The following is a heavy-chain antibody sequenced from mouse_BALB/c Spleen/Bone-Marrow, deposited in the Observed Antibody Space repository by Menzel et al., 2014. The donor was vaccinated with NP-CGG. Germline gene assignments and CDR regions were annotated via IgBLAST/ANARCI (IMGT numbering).Heavy chain of an antibody. CDR3: ARVSFSFDY. V-gene: IGHV1-80*01. CDR1: GYAFSTYW. J-gene: IGHJ2*01. Sequence: QVQLQQSGAELVRPGSPVKISCKASGYAFSTYWMNWVKQRPGQGLEWIGQIYPGDGDTNYNGKFKGKATLTADRSSSTASMQLSSLTSEDSAVYFCARVSFSFDYWGQGTTLTVSS. CDR2: IYPGDGDT.